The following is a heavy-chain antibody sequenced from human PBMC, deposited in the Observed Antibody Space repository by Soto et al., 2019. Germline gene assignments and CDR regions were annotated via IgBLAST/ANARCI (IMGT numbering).Heavy chain of an antibody. Sequence: GGSLSLSCAASGFPFSIYAMSWVRQAPGKGLEWVSAISGRGSTYYADSVKGRFTISRDNSKNTLYLQMNSLRAEDTAVFYCAKDRGYGSAYWYFDLWGRGTLVTVSS. J-gene: IGHJ2*01. V-gene: IGHV3-23*01. CDR3: AKDRGYGSAYWYFDL. CDR1: GFPFSIYA. D-gene: IGHD3-10*01. CDR2: ISGRGST.